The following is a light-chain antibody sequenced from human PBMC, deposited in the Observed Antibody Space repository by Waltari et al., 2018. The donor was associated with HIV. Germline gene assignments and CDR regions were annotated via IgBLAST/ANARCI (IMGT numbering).Light chain of an antibody. Sequence: EIVLTQSPGTLSLSPGERATLTCRASQTINRSFLAWYQQKPGQAPRLLVSGTSSRATGVSDRFSGSGSGTDFTLTISRLEPEDFAVYYCQQYGSSPLTFGGGTKVEI. V-gene: IGKV3-20*01. J-gene: IGKJ4*01. CDR2: GTS. CDR1: QTINRSF. CDR3: QQYGSSPLT.